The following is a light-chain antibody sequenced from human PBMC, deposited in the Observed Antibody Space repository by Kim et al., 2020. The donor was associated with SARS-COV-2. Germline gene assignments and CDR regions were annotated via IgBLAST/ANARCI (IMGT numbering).Light chain of an antibody. CDR2: AAS. J-gene: IGKJ4*02. CDR3: QQLSGDPLT. CDR1: QGISSD. Sequence: ASVGYRVTITSRASQGISSDLAWYQLNPKLAHKVLIYAASTLQSRDSSKFSGSGSGTDFTLTISSLQQEDFATYYCQQLSGDPLTFGGGTKVDIK. V-gene: IGKV1-9*01.